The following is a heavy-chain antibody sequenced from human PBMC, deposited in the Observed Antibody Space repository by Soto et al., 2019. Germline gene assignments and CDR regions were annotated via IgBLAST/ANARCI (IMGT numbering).Heavy chain of an antibody. CDR1: GFTFNDFA. CDR2: IDWNGANI. V-gene: IGHV3-9*01. J-gene: IGHJ5*02. D-gene: IGHD6-13*01. Sequence: EVQLVESGGGLVQPGRSLRLSCAASGFTFNDFAMHWVRQAPGKSLEWVATIDWNGANIAYAASVEGRFTISIDNVKNSLFLHMNMLRAEDTAFYFCARDSGIVAAGRFSFDPRGQGTLVTVSS. CDR3: ARDSGIVAAGRFSFDP.